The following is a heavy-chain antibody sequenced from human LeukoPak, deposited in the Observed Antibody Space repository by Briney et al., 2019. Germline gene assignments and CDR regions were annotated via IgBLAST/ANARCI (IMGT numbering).Heavy chain of an antibody. J-gene: IGHJ5*02. Sequence: SVKVSCKASGGTFSSYAISWVRQAPGQGLEWMGRIIPIFGTASYAQKFQGRVTITTDESTSTAYMELSSLRSEDTAVYYCARAIDYDILTGYYSLTAWGQGTLVTVSS. D-gene: IGHD3-9*01. CDR2: IIPIFGTA. V-gene: IGHV1-69*05. CDR1: GGTFSSYA. CDR3: ARAIDYDILTGYYSLTA.